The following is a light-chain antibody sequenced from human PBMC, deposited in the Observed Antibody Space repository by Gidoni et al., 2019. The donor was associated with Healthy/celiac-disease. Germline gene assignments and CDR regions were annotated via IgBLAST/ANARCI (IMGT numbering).Light chain of an antibody. CDR2: GAS. CDR3: QQSGT. CDR1: QSGSSSY. J-gene: IGKJ1*01. V-gene: IGKV3-20*01. Sequence: EIVLTQSPGTLSWSPGERATRSCRAIQSGSSSYLAWYQQKPGQAPRLLIYGASSRATAIPDRFSGSGSGTDFTLTISRLEPEDFAVYYCQQSGTFGQGTKVEIK.